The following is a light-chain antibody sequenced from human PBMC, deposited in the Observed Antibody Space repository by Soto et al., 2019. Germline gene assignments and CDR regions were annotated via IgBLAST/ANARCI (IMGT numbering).Light chain of an antibody. J-gene: IGLJ3*02. CDR2: LNSDGSH. CDR1: SGHSSYA. V-gene: IGLV4-69*01. Sequence: QLVLTQSPSASASLGASVKLTCTLSSGHSSYAIAWHQQQPDKGPPSLMKLNSDGSHSKGDGIPDRFSDSSSGAERYLTISSLQSEDESDYYCQTWGTGPWVFGGGTKLTVL. CDR3: QTWGTGPWV.